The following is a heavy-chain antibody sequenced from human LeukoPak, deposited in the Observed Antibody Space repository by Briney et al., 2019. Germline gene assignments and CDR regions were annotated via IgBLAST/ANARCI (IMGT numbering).Heavy chain of an antibody. D-gene: IGHD6-13*01. J-gene: IGHJ4*02. CDR3: AREPTYSSSWHTSCDY. CDR2: IKEDGSEK. Sequence: GGSLRLSCAAYGFSFSSYWMTWVRQAPGKGLEWVANIKEDGSEKYYVDSVRGRFTISRDNAKNSLYLHMNSLRAEDTAVYYCAREPTYSSSWHTSCDYWGQGTLVTASS. CDR1: GFSFSSYW. V-gene: IGHV3-7*01.